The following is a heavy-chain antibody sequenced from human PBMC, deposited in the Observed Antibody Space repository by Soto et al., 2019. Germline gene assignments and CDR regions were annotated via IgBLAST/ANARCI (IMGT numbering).Heavy chain of an antibody. J-gene: IGHJ6*03. V-gene: IGHV3-21*01. CDR2: LSSSSSYI. Sequence: EVQLVESGGGLVKPGGSLRLSCAASGFTFSSYNMNWVRQAPGKGLEWVSSLSSSSSYIYYADSVKGRFTISRDNAKNSLYLQMNSPRAEDTAVYYCAGGGIMYGDYRSMDVWGKGTTVTVSS. CDR1: GFTFSSYN. D-gene: IGHD4-17*01. CDR3: AGGGIMYGDYRSMDV.